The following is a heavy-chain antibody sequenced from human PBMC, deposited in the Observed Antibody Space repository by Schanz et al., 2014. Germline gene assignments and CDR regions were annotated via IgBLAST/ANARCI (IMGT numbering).Heavy chain of an antibody. CDR1: GFTFGDYA. J-gene: IGHJ4*02. Sequence: EVQLVESGGGLVQPGGSLRLSCAASGFTFGDYAMTWVRQAPGKGLEWVSAISGSGGSTYYADSVKGRFTISRDNSKNTLYLQMNSLRAEDTAVYHCVGSGSYSSYAFWGQGTLVTVSS. V-gene: IGHV3-23*04. CDR3: VGSGSYSSYAF. D-gene: IGHD3-10*01. CDR2: ISGSGGST.